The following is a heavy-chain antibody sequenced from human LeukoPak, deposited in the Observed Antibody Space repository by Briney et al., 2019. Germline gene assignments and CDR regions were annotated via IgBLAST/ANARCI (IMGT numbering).Heavy chain of an antibody. CDR1: GFTFSSYS. D-gene: IGHD4-17*01. V-gene: IGHV3-20*04. CDR2: INWNGGST. CDR3: ARDYYGDSYFDC. J-gene: IGHJ4*02. Sequence: GGSLRLSCAASGFTFSSYSMNWARQAPGKGLEWVSGINWNGGSTDYADSVKGRFTISRDNAENSLYLQMNSLRAEDTALYYCARDYYGDSYFDCWGQGTLVTVSS.